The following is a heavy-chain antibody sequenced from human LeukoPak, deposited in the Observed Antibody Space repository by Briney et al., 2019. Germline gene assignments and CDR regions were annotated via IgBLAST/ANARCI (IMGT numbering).Heavy chain of an antibody. CDR1: GYSFPSYW. D-gene: IGHD5-18*01. V-gene: IGHV5-10-1*01. CDR3: ARHPASTAMVLFDD. CDR2: IDPSDSYT. Sequence: VESLRISCQGSGYSFPSYWISWVRQMPGKGLEWMGRIDPSDSYTHYSPSFQGHVTISTDDYISTAYLQWSSLRAADTAMYYCARHPASTAMVLFDDWGQGTLVTVSS. J-gene: IGHJ4*02.